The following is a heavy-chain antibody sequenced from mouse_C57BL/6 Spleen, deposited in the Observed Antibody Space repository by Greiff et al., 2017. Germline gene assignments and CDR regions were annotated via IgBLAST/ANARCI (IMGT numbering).Heavy chain of an antibody. Sequence: VPLQQSGAELVRPGSSVKLSCKASGYTFTSYWMDWVKQRPGQGLEWIGNIYPSDSETHYNQKFKDKATLTVDKSSSTAYMQLSSLTSEDSAVYYCARKGAAQAPDYWGQGTTLTVSS. J-gene: IGHJ2*01. V-gene: IGHV1-61*01. CDR1: GYTFTSYW. CDR3: ARKGAAQAPDY. CDR2: IYPSDSET. D-gene: IGHD3-2*02.